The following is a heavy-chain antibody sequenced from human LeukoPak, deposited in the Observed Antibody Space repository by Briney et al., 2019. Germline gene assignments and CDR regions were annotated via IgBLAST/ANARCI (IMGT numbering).Heavy chain of an antibody. CDR3: ARVPYCSGGSCYPRPYYGMDV. J-gene: IGHJ6*02. CDR1: GYTFTSYD. V-gene: IGHV1-8*01. Sequence: ASVKVSCKASGYTFTSYDINWVRQATGQGLEWMGWMNPNSGNTGYAQKFQGRVTITRDTSASTAYMELSSLRSEDTAVYYCARVPYCSGGSCYPRPYYGMDVWGQGTTVTVSS. CDR2: MNPNSGNT. D-gene: IGHD2-15*01.